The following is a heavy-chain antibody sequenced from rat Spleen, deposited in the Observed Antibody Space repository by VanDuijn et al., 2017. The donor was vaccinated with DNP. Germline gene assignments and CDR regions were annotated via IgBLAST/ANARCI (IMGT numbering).Heavy chain of an antibody. CDR3: ARTYSNYGNWFDY. V-gene: IGHV5-7*01. D-gene: IGHD1-2*01. Sequence: EVQLVESGGGLVQPGRSLKLSCAASGFSFSDYNMAWVRQAPQRGLEWVATIPYDGSGSSYRDSVTGRFTISRDNAKTTLYLQMDSLRSEDTATYYCARTYSNYGNWFDYWGQGIMVTVSS. CDR1: GFSFSDYN. CDR2: IPYDGSGS. J-gene: IGHJ2*01.